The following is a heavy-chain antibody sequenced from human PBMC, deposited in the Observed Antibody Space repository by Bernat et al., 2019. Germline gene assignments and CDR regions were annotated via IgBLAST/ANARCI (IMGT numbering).Heavy chain of an antibody. V-gene: IGHV4-39*01. D-gene: IGHD1-7*01. Sequence: QLQLQESGPGLVKPSETLSLTCTVSGGSISSSSYYWGWIRQPPGKGLEWIGSIYYSGSTYYNPSLKSRVTISVDTSKNQFSLKLGSVTAADTAVYYCAVIRDGNYGYSNWGQGTLVTVSS. CDR3: AVIRDGNYGYSN. J-gene: IGHJ4*02. CDR2: IYYSGST. CDR1: GGSISSSSYY.